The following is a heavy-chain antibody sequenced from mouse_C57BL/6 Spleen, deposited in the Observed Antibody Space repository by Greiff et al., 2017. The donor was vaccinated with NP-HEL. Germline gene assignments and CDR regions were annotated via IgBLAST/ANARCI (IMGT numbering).Heavy chain of an antibody. CDR3: ARSGDYDGYFDD. Sequence: QVQLKQPGAELVKPGASVKLSCKASGYTFTSYWMHWVKQRPGQGLEWIGMIHPNSGSTNYNEKFKSKATLTVDKSSSTAYMQLSSLTSEDSAVYYCARSGDYDGYFDDWGTGTTVTVSS. V-gene: IGHV1-64*01. CDR1: GYTFTSYW. CDR2: IHPNSGST. D-gene: IGHD2-4*01. J-gene: IGHJ1*03.